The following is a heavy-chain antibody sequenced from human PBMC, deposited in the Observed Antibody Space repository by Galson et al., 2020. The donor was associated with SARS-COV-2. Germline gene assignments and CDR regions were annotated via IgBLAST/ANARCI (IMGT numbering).Heavy chain of an antibody. Sequence: SETLSLTCTVSGGSISSYYWSWIRQPPGKGLEWIGYIYYSGSTNYNPSIKRRVTISVDTSKNQFSLKLSSVTAADTAVYYCAGSQGTLDLYGMDVWGQGTTVTVFS. J-gene: IGHJ6*02. CDR3: AGSQGTLDLYGMDV. D-gene: IGHD3-3*01. CDR2: IYYSGST. V-gene: IGHV4-59*01. CDR1: GGSISSYY.